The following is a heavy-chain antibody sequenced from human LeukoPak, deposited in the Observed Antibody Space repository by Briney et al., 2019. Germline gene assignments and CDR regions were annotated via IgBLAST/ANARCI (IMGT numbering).Heavy chain of an antibody. Sequence: SGTLSLTCAVYGGSFSGYYWSWIRQPPGKGLEWIGEINHSGSTNYNPSLKSRVTISVDTSKNQFSLKLSSVTAADTAVYYCARGRRSFRYFDYWGQGTLVTVSS. CDR2: INHSGST. CDR1: GGSFSGYY. D-gene: IGHD2-15*01. V-gene: IGHV4-34*01. J-gene: IGHJ4*02. CDR3: ARGRRSFRYFDY.